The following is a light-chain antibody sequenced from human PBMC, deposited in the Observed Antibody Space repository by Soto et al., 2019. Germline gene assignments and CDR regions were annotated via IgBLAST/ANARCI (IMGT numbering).Light chain of an antibody. CDR2: INYDGTH. CDR1: SGYSTYA. J-gene: IGLJ3*02. V-gene: IGLV4-69*01. Sequence: QLVLTQSPSASASLGASVKLTCTLSSGYSTYAIAWHQQQSGKGPRFLMKINYDGTHSKGDGFYDRFSGSSSGAERHLTIYSLQSEDEADYYCQSLGTGIQVFGGGTKL. CDR3: QSLGTGIQV.